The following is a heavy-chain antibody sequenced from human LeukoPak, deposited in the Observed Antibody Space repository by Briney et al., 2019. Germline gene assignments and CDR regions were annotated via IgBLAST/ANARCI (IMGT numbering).Heavy chain of an antibody. Sequence: PGGSLRLSCAVSGFTFSSYWMHWVRQAPGKGLVWVSRINSDGTSISYVDSVKGRFTISRDNAKNTLYLQMNSLRAEDTAVYYCARVPAGSGTYYTPPFDYWGQGTLVTVSS. V-gene: IGHV3-74*01. CDR3: ARVPAGSGTYYTPPFDY. J-gene: IGHJ4*02. CDR2: INSDGTSI. CDR1: GFTFSSYW. D-gene: IGHD3-10*01.